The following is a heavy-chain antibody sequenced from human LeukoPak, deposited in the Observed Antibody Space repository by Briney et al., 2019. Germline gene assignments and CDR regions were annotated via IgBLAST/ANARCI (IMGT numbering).Heavy chain of an antibody. CDR1: GFTFSNYW. D-gene: IGHD5-24*01. Sequence: PGGSLRLSCAASGFTFSNYWMSWVRQAPGKGLEWVANMNPDGSKKYYLDSVKGRFTISRDNAKNSLYLQMSSLRAEDAAVYYCARDYGYKLDFWGQGTLVTESS. CDR3: ARDYGYKLDF. V-gene: IGHV3-7*04. CDR2: MNPDGSKK. J-gene: IGHJ4*02.